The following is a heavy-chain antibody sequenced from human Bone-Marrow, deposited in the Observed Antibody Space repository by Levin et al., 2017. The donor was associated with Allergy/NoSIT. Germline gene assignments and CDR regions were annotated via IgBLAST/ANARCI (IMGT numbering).Heavy chain of an antibody. V-gene: IGHV3-30*18. Sequence: SCAASGFTFSTYGIYWVRQAPGKGLEWVALITPDASHKFYADSVKGRFSISRDNSKNTLYLELNSLRAEDTAVYYCTKGGGMDVWGQGTTVAVSS. J-gene: IGHJ6*02. CDR1: GFTFSTYG. D-gene: IGHD3-16*01. CDR2: ITPDASHK. CDR3: TKGGGMDV.